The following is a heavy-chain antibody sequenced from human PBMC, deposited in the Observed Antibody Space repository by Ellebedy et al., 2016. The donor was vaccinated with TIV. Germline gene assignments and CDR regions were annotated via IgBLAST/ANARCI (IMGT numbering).Heavy chain of an antibody. Sequence: SETLSLXXNVSGYSINSGYYWGWIRQSPGEGLEWIGNIAYTGSTKYNPSLQRRVTISADMSNTQFSLRLTSVSAADTAVYFCAREAVAAAKDAYDKWGQGKRVTVSS. CDR1: GYSINSGYY. CDR3: AREAVAAAKDAYDK. CDR2: IAYTGST. V-gene: IGHV4-38-2*02. D-gene: IGHD6-19*01. J-gene: IGHJ1*01.